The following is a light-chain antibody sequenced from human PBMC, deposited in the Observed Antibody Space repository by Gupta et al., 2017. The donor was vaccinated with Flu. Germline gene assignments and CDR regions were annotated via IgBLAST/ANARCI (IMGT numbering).Light chain of an antibody. J-gene: IGLJ1*01. CDR3: AAWEDSRSGHYV. V-gene: IGLV1-47*01. CDR2: RNN. CDR1: SSNIGSNY. Sequence: QSVLTQPPPASQPPGPRVTISCSGSSSNIGSNYVYWYQRLPGTAPKLLIYRNNQRPSGVPDRFSDSKSGTSAALAISGLRAEEEADYYCAAWEDSRSGHYVFGTGTKVTVL.